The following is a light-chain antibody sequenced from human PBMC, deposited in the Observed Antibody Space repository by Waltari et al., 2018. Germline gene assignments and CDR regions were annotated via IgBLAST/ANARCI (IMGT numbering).Light chain of an antibody. CDR1: QSVTTN. V-gene: IGKV3-15*01. CDR2: DAS. Sequence: EIVLTQSPATLSVSPGGRATLSCRASQSVTTNLAWYQQRPGQDPSLLIYDASTRATGVPARFSGSGSGTEFTLTISSLQSTDFAVYYCQQYDDWSFGQGTKLEIK. CDR3: QQYDDWS. J-gene: IGKJ2*01.